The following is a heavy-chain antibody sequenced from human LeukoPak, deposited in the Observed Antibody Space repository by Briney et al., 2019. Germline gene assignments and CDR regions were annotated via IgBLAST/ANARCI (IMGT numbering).Heavy chain of an antibody. CDR1: GFTFSSCG. D-gene: IGHD6-19*01. CDR2: GKQDGSGK. J-gene: IGHJ6*03. CDR3: ARVESHYSSGWYDYYYYMDV. V-gene: IGHV3-7*01. Sequence: PGGTLRLSCAASGFTFSSCGMSWGCQGPATGLGRVWNGKQDGSGKYYVDSLKGRFTIFRVNAKNSLYLQMNSLITADNAVCYCARVESHYSSGWYDYYYYMDVWGKGTTVTISS.